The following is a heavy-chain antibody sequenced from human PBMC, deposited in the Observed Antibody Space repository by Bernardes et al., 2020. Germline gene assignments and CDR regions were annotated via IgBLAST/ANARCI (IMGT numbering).Heavy chain of an antibody. V-gene: IGHV3-21*01. CDR1: GFTFSSYS. CDR2: ISSSSSYI. Sequence: GGSLRLSCAASGFTFSSYSMNWVRQAPGKGLEWVSSISSSSSYIYYADSVKGRFTISRDNAKNSLYLQMNSLRAEDTAVYYCARDEYCSSTSCYEEGWFDPWGQGTLVTVSS. D-gene: IGHD2-2*01. J-gene: IGHJ5*02. CDR3: ARDEYCSSTSCYEEGWFDP.